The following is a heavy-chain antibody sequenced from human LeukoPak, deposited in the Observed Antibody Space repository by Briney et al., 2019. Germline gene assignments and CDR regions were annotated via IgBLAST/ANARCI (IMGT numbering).Heavy chain of an antibody. J-gene: IGHJ4*02. Sequence: HPGGSLRLSCAASGFTFSSHWMTWVRQAPGKGLAWVSTISGGSGSTYCADSVKGRFTISRDNSKNTLYLQMNSLGDEDTAVYYCAKHRFESGGYHSTDWGQGTLVTVSS. D-gene: IGHD3-22*01. CDR2: ISGGSGST. V-gene: IGHV3-23*01. CDR1: GFTFSSHW. CDR3: AKHRFESGGYHSTD.